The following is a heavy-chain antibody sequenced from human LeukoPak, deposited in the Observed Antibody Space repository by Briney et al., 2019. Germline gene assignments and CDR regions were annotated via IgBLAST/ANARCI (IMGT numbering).Heavy chain of an antibody. CDR2: IYHIGRT. J-gene: IGHJ4*02. CDR3: ARTFSPGIWLYYFDY. CDR1: GDSISNFY. D-gene: IGHD3-10*01. Sequence: PSETLSLTCAVSGDSISNFYWSWIRQPPGRGLEWVGYIYHIGRTNYNPSLRSRVTLLLDTSKNQFSLKLSSVTAADTAVYYCARTFSPGIWLYYFDYWGQGTLVTVSS. V-gene: IGHV4-59*01.